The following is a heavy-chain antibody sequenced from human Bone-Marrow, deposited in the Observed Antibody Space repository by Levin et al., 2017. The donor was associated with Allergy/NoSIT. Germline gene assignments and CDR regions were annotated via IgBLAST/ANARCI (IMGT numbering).Heavy chain of an antibody. Sequence: SETLSLTCAVYGGSFSGYYWSWIRQPPGKGLEWIGEINHSGSTNYNPSLKSRVTISVDTSKNQFSLKLSSVTAADTAVYYCASLPFQASSLGGELSFSPDSYWGQGTLVTVSS. J-gene: IGHJ4*02. CDR3: ASLPFQASSLGGELSFSPDSY. D-gene: IGHD3-16*02. CDR1: GGSFSGYY. CDR2: INHSGST. V-gene: IGHV4-34*01.